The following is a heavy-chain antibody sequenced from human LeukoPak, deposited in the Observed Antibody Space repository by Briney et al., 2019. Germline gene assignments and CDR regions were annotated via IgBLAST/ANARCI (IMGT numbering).Heavy chain of an antibody. CDR1: GGSFSGYY. J-gene: IGHJ4*02. V-gene: IGHV4-34*01. Sequence: PSETLSLTCAVYGGSFSGYYWSWIRQPPGKGLEWMGEINHSGSTNYNPSLKSRVTISVDTSKNQFSLKLRSVTAADTAVYYCARGKGHYVGRNYFDYWGQGTLVTVSS. CDR2: INHSGST. CDR3: ARGKGHYVGRNYFDY. D-gene: IGHD3-16*01.